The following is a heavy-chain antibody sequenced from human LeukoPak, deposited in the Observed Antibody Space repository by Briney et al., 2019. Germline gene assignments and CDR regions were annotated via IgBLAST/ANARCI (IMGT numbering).Heavy chain of an antibody. Sequence: GASVKVSCKVSGYTLTELSMHWVRQAPGKGLEWMGGFDPEDGETIYAQKFQGRVTMTEDTSTDTAYMELSSLRSEDTAVYCCATVSTPSSGWYHQRRDWFDPWGQGTLVTVSS. CDR3: ATVSTPSSGWYHQRRDWFDP. V-gene: IGHV1-24*01. CDR2: FDPEDGET. J-gene: IGHJ5*02. D-gene: IGHD6-19*01. CDR1: GYTLTELS.